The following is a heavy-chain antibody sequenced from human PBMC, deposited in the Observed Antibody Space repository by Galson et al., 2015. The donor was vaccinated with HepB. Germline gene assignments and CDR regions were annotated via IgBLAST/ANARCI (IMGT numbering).Heavy chain of an antibody. CDR2: IIPIFGTA. Sequence: SVKASCKASGGTFSSYAISWVRQAPGQGLEWMGGIIPIFGTANYAQKFQGRVTITADESTSTAYMELSSLRSEDTAVYYCARDLLRIVGATEVYYGMDVWGQGTTVTVSS. D-gene: IGHD1-26*01. J-gene: IGHJ6*02. V-gene: IGHV1-69*13. CDR3: ARDLLRIVGATEVYYGMDV. CDR1: GGTFSSYA.